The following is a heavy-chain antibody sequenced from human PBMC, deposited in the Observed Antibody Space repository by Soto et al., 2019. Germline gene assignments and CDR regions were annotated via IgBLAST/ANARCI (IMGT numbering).Heavy chain of an antibody. D-gene: IGHD6-13*01. V-gene: IGHV3-48*03. CDR1: GFTFSSYE. CDR2: ISSSGSTI. CDR3: ARDGSSWYNAFDI. J-gene: IGHJ3*02. Sequence: LRLSCAASGFTFSSYEMNWVRQAPGKGLEWVSYISSSGSTIYYADSVRGRFTISRDNAKNSLYLQMNSLRAEDTAVYYCARDGSSWYNAFDIWGQGTMVTVSS.